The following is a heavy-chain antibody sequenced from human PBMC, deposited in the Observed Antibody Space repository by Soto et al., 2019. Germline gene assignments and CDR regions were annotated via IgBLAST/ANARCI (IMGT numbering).Heavy chain of an antibody. V-gene: IGHV4-39*01. CDR2: IYYSEYT. Sequence: SETMYLTCTVSGGSISSSSNHWGWIRQPPGKGLEWIGNIYYSEYTYYNPSLKSRVTISVDTSKNQFSLRLTSVTAADTAVYYCATHPPYGPLDHWGQGTLVTVSS. D-gene: IGHD4-17*01. CDR3: ATHPPYGPLDH. CDR1: GGSISSSSNH. J-gene: IGHJ4*02.